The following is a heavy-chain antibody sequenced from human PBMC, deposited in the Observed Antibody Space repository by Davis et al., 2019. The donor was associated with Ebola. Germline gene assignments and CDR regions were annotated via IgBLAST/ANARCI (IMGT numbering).Heavy chain of an antibody. CDR1: GGSISSSSYY. CDR2: IYYSGST. V-gene: IGHV4-39*01. J-gene: IGHJ4*02. CDR3: ARHFDY. Sequence: ETLSLTCPVSGGSISSSSYYWGWIRQPPGKGLEWIGSIYYSGSTYYNPSLKSRVTISVDTSKNQFSLKLSSVTAADTAVYYCARHFDYWGQGTLVTVSS.